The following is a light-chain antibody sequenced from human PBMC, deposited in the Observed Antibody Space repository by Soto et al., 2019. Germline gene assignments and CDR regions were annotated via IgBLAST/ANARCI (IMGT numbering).Light chain of an antibody. CDR2: DAS. V-gene: IGKV3-20*01. J-gene: IGKJ1*01. CDR1: QSVSSY. Sequence: EIMFTQSPGTLSLSPGDRATLSCRASQSVSSYLAWYQQKPGQAPRLLIYDASNRATGIPARFSGSGSGTDFTLTISRLEPEDFAVYYCQQYGSSPVTFGQGSNVDIK. CDR3: QQYGSSPVT.